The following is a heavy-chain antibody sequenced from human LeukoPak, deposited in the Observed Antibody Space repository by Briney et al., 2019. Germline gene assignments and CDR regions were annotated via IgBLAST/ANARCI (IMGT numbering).Heavy chain of an antibody. D-gene: IGHD5-12*01. CDR2: INPNSGGT. V-gene: IGHV1-2*02. J-gene: IGHJ4*02. CDR3: ARVYNSGYEHRY. CDR1: GYTLTGYY. Sequence: ASVKVSCKASGYTLTGYYMHWVRQAPGQGLEWMGWINPNSGGTNYAQKFQGRVTMTRDTSISTAYMELSRLRSDDTAVYYCARVYNSGYEHRYWGQGTLVTVSS.